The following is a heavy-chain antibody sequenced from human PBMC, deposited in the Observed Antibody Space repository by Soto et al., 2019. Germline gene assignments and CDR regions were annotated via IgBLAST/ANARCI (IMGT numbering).Heavy chain of an antibody. J-gene: IGHJ4*02. CDR2: ISVSGGST. V-gene: IGHV3-23*01. CDR3: AKGLQWLLLSTFDY. D-gene: IGHD3-22*01. Sequence: PGGSLGLSCAASGFTFSSYSMSWVRQAPGKGLECVSSISVSGGSTYYEDSAKGRFTISRDNSKNTLYLQMNRLRAEDTAVYYCAKGLQWLLLSTFDYWGQGTMVTVSS. CDR1: GFTFSSYS.